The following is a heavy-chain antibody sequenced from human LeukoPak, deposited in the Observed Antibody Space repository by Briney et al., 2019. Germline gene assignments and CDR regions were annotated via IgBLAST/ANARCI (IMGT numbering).Heavy chain of an antibody. CDR2: ISAYNGNT. D-gene: IGHD3-22*01. CDR3: AREGFHYDSSGYYYLDGFDI. V-gene: IGHV1-18*01. J-gene: IGHJ3*02. CDR1: GYSFTSYG. Sequence: GESLKISCKGSGYSFTSYGTTWVRQAPGQGPEWMGWISAYNGNTNYAQKFQDRVTMTTDTSTSTAHMELRSLRSDDTAVYYCAREGFHYDSSGYYYLDGFDIWGQGTMVSVSS.